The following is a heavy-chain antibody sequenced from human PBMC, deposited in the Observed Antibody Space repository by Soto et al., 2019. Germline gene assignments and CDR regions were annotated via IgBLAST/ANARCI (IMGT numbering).Heavy chain of an antibody. CDR3: ANDPYDTVTGYSDWFDH. Sequence: EVQLVESGGGLVQPGRSLRLSCAASGFTFHNYAMHWVRQAPGKGLEWVAGISWNSGNIDFGDSVKGRFTISRDNARNSIDLQMNSLRPEDTAVYYCANDPYDTVTGYSDWFDHWGQGTLVTVSS. CDR2: ISWNSGNI. CDR1: GFTFHNYA. J-gene: IGHJ5*02. D-gene: IGHD3-9*01. V-gene: IGHV3-9*01.